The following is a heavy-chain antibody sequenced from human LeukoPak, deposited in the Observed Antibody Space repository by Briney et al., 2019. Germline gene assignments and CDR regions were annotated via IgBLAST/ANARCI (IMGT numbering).Heavy chain of an antibody. D-gene: IGHD6-19*01. Sequence: SETLSLTCAVYGGSFSGYYWSWIRQPPGKGLEWIGEINHSGSTNYIPSLKSRVTISVDTSKNQFSLKLNSVTATDTAVYYCAREVAGTPWIDYWGQGTLVTVSS. CDR3: AREVAGTPWIDY. CDR1: GGSFSGYY. V-gene: IGHV4-34*01. CDR2: INHSGST. J-gene: IGHJ4*02.